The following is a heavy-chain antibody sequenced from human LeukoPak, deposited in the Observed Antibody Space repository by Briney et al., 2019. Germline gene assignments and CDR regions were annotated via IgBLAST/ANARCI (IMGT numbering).Heavy chain of an antibody. CDR3: ARDEEYDYGDYVYDY. V-gene: IGHV1-69*13. J-gene: IGHJ4*02. Sequence: GASVKVSCKASGGTFSSYAISWVRQAPGQGLEWMGGIIPIFGTANYAQKFQGRVTITADESTSTAYMELSSLRSEDTAVYYCARDEEYDYGDYVYDYWGQGTLVTASS. D-gene: IGHD4-17*01. CDR1: GGTFSSYA. CDR2: IIPIFGTA.